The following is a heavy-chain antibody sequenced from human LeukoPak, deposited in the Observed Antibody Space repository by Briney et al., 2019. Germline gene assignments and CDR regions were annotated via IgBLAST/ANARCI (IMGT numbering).Heavy chain of an antibody. V-gene: IGHV4-34*01. D-gene: IGHD3-22*01. CDR2: INHSGST. CDR3: ARLPYYYDSSGYYSDAFDI. CDR1: GGSFSGYY. J-gene: IGHJ3*02. Sequence: SETLSLTCAVYGGSFSGYYWSWIRQPPGKGLEWIGEINHSGSTYYNPSLKSRVTISVDTSKNQFSLKLSSVTAADTAVYYCARLPYYYDSSGYYSDAFDIWGQGTMVTVSS.